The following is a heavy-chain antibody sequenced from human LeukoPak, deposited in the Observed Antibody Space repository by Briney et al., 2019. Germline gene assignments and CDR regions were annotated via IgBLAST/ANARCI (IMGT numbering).Heavy chain of an antibody. CDR2: INHSGST. V-gene: IGHV4-34*09. CDR3: ARDRTTSLTYYYYYGMDV. CDR1: GGSFSGYY. D-gene: IGHD1-7*01. Sequence: SETLSLTCAVYGGSFSGYYWSWIRQPPGKGLEWIGEINHSGSTNYNPSLKSRVTISVDTSKNQFSLKLSSVTAADTAVYYRARDRTTSLTYYYYYGMDVWGQGTTVTVSS. J-gene: IGHJ6*02.